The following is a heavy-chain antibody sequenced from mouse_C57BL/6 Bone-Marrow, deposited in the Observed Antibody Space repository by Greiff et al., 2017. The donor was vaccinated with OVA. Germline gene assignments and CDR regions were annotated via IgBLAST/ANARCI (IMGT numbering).Heavy chain of an antibody. Sequence: EVHLVESGGGLVQPGGSLKLSCAASGFTFSDYYMYWVRQTPEKRLEWVAYISNGGGSTYYPDTVKGRFTISRDNAKNTLYLQMSRLKSEDTAMYYCARPHYYGSRDWYFDVLGTGTTVTVSS. CDR3: ARPHYYGSRDWYFDV. V-gene: IGHV5-12*01. J-gene: IGHJ1*03. D-gene: IGHD1-1*01. CDR1: GFTFSDYY. CDR2: ISNGGGST.